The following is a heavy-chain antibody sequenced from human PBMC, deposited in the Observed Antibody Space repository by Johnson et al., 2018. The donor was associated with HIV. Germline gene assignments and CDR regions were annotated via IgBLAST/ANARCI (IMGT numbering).Heavy chain of an antibody. CDR3: ARDKGSWFDDAFDI. CDR1: GFTFSSYD. CDR2: ISYDGSNK. J-gene: IGHJ3*02. D-gene: IGHD6-13*01. Sequence: QVQLVESGGGVVQPGRSLKVSCAASGFTFSSYDMHWVRQPPGKGLEWVAVISYDGSNKYYADSVKGRFTISRDNSKNTLYLQMNSLKVEDTAVYYCARDKGSWFDDAFDIWGQGTMVTVSS. V-gene: IGHV3-30*03.